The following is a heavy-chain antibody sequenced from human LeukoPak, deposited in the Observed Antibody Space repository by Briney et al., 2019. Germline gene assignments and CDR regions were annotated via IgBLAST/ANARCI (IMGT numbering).Heavy chain of an antibody. CDR2: MNPNSGNT. CDR1: GYTFTGYY. CDR3: ARGLTSGEWLRPLDY. V-gene: IGHV1-8*03. Sequence: EASVKVSCKASGYTFTGYYMHWVRQATGQGLEWMGWMNPNSGNTGYAQKFQGRVTITRNTSISTAYMELSSLRSEDTAVYYCARGLTSGEWLRPLDYWGQGTLVTVSS. D-gene: IGHD5-12*01. J-gene: IGHJ4*02.